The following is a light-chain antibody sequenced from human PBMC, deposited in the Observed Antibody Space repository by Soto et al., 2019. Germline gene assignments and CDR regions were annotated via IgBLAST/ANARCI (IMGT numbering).Light chain of an antibody. V-gene: IGLV2-8*01. CDR3: SSYAGNNNLV. CDR2: EVS. J-gene: IGLJ2*01. CDR1: SSDVGGYNY. Sequence: QSVLTQPPSASGSPGQSVAISCTGTSSDVGGYNYVSWYQQHPGKAPKLMIYEVSKRPSGVPDRFSGSKSGNTASLTVSGLQPEDEADYLCSSYAGNNNLVFGGGTKVTVL.